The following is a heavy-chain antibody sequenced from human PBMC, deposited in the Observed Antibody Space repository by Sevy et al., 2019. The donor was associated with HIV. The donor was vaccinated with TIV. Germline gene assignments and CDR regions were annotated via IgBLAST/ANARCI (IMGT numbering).Heavy chain of an antibody. Sequence: GESLKISCKGSGYSFTNYWIAWVPQFPGKGLEWLGLFYPGDSETRYSPSFKGQVTISADKSISTAYLHWSSLKASDTAMYYCARFYDSSGHFPSDYWGQGTLVTVSS. D-gene: IGHD3-22*01. J-gene: IGHJ4*02. CDR2: FYPGDSET. CDR3: ARFYDSSGHFPSDY. CDR1: GYSFTNYW. V-gene: IGHV5-51*01.